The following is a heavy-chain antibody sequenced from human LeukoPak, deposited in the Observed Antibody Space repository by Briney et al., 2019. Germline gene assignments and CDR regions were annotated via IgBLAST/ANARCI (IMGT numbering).Heavy chain of an antibody. V-gene: IGHV1-69*13. Sequence: ASVKVSCKASGDTLSSHAISWVRQAPGQGLEWMGGIFPIFGTSNYAQRFQGRVTITADESTSTAYMELSSLRYEDTAVYYCARADGYDIWTGYRGWFDPWGQGTLVTVSS. J-gene: IGHJ5*02. CDR1: GDTLSSHA. CDR3: ARADGYDIWTGYRGWFDP. D-gene: IGHD3-9*01. CDR2: IFPIFGTS.